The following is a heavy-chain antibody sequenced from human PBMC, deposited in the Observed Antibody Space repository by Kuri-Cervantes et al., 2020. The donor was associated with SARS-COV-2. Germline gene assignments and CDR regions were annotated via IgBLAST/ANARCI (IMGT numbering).Heavy chain of an antibody. D-gene: IGHD2-2*01. CDR3: ARPYCTTTTCYDGTFDS. CDR2: INPYNGDT. CDR1: AYTFTAYY. Sequence: ASEKVSCKPSAYTFTAYYIHWVRQAPGQGLEWTGWINPYNGDTNYAQKFQGRVTLTRDTSISPEYMELKSLSSEDTAVYYCARPYCTTTTCYDGTFDSWGQGTLVTVSS. J-gene: IGHJ4*01. V-gene: IGHV1-2*02.